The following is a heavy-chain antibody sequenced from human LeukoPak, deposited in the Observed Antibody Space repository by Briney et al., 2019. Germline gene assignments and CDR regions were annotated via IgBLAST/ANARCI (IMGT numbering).Heavy chain of an antibody. J-gene: IGHJ4*02. CDR1: GYSISSGYY. Sequence: PSETLSLTCAVSGYSISSGYYWGWIRPPPGKGLEWIGSIYHSGSTYYDPSLKSRVTISVDTSKNQFSLKLSSVTAADAAVYYCARLSNRDSGSYFYFDYWGQGTLVTVSS. D-gene: IGHD1-26*01. CDR2: IYHSGST. V-gene: IGHV4-38-2*01. CDR3: ARLSNRDSGSYFYFDY.